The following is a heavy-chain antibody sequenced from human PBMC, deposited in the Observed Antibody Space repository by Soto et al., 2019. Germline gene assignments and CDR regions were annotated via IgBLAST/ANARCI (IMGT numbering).Heavy chain of an antibody. CDR2: IWYDGSNK. CDR3: AREPGYCTNGVCYTGNFDY. J-gene: IGHJ4*02. V-gene: IGHV3-33*08. D-gene: IGHD2-8*01. Sequence: SLRLSCAASGFTFSSYGMHWVRQAPGKGLEWVAVIWYDGSNKYYADSVKGRFTISRDNSKNTLYLQMNSLRAEDTAVYYCAREPGYCTNGVCYTGNFDYWGQGTLVTVSS. CDR1: GFTFSSYG.